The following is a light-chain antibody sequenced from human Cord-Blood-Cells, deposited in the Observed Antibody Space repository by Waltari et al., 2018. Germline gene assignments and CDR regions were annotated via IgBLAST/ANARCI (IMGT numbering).Light chain of an antibody. Sequence: QSALTQPAPVSGSPGQSSTISCTGPSSDVGSYNLVSWYQQHPGKAPKLMIYEVSTRPSGVSNRFSGSKSGNTASLTISGLQAEDEADYYCCSYAGSIAVFGGGTQLTVL. CDR3: CSYAGSIAV. CDR2: EVS. V-gene: IGLV2-23*02. J-gene: IGLJ7*01. CDR1: SSDVGSYNL.